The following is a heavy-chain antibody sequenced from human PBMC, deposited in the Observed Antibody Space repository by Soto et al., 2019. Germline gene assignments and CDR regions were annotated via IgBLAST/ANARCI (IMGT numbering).Heavy chain of an antibody. D-gene: IGHD2-8*01. CDR1: GYTFTSYG. CDR2: ISAYNGNT. Sequence: QVQLVQSGAEVKKPGASVKVSCKASGYTFTSYGISWVRQAPGQGLEWMGWISAYNGNTNYAQKFQGRVTMTTDTATSPAYMEPSSLRSDATAVYYCARGGKCCTNGACSFYGVDVWGQGTTLTVSS. V-gene: IGHV1-18*01. CDR3: ARGGKCCTNGACSFYGVDV. J-gene: IGHJ6*02.